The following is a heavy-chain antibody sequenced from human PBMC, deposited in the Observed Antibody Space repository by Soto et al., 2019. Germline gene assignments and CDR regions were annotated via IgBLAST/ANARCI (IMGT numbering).Heavy chain of an antibody. CDR1: SGSISSSNW. CDR3: ASLRYFDWSSYDY. Sequence: PSETLSLTCAVSSGSISSSNWWSWVRQPPGKGLEWIGEIYHSGSTNYNPSLKSRVTISVDKSKNQFSLKLSSVTAADTAVYYCASLRYFDWSSYDYWGQGTLVTVSS. J-gene: IGHJ4*02. CDR2: IYHSGST. D-gene: IGHD3-9*01. V-gene: IGHV4-4*02.